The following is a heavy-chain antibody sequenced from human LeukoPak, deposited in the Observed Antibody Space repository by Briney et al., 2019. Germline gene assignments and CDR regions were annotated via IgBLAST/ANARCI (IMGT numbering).Heavy chain of an antibody. J-gene: IGHJ3*02. Sequence: PSETLSLTCTVSGGSISSSDYYWAWIRQPPGKGLEWIGSIYYSGSPYYNPSLKSRVTTSVDTSKNQFSLKLSSVTAADTAVYYCARVGSDYDSSAYTDAFDIWGRGTMVTVSS. CDR3: ARVGSDYDSSAYTDAFDI. D-gene: IGHD3-22*01. CDR2: IYYSGSP. V-gene: IGHV4-39*07. CDR1: GGSISSSDYY.